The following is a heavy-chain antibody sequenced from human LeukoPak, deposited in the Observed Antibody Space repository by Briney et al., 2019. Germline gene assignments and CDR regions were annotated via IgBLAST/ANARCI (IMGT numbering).Heavy chain of an antibody. V-gene: IGHV3-66*01. CDR3: ARVHYGSGSLYYYYYYMDV. Sequence: GGSLRLSCAASGFTVSSNYMTWVRQAPGKGLEWVSVIYSGGRTYYADSVKGRFTISRDNSKSTLYLQMNSLRAEDTAVYYCARVHYGSGSLYYYYYYMDVWGKGTTVTISS. J-gene: IGHJ6*03. CDR1: GFTVSSNY. CDR2: IYSGGRT. D-gene: IGHD3-10*01.